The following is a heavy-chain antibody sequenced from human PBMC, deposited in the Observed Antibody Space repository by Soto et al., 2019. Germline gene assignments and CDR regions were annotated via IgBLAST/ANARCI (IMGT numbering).Heavy chain of an antibody. CDR3: ARDPRDGYNLFDY. CDR1: GFTFSSYA. D-gene: IGHD5-12*01. Sequence: QVQLVESGGGVVQPGRSLRLSCAASGFTFSSYAMHWVRQAPGKGLEWVAVISYDGSNKYYADSVKGRFTISRDTSKNTLYLQMNSLRAEDTAVYYCARDPRDGYNLFDYWGQGTLVTVSS. J-gene: IGHJ4*02. CDR2: ISYDGSNK. V-gene: IGHV3-30-3*01.